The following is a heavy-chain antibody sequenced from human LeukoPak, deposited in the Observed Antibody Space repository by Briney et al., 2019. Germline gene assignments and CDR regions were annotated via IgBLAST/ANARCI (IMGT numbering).Heavy chain of an antibody. D-gene: IGHD3-22*01. CDR2: ISYDGSNK. CDR1: GFTVSNNY. J-gene: IGHJ4*02. V-gene: IGHV3-30-3*01. CDR3: ARDGDSSGYYLYYFDY. Sequence: GGSLRLSCAASGFTVSNNYMTWVRQAPGKGLEWVAVISYDGSNKYYADSVKGRFTISRDNSKNTLYLQMNSLRAEDTAVYYCARDGDSSGYYLYYFDYWGQGTLVTVSS.